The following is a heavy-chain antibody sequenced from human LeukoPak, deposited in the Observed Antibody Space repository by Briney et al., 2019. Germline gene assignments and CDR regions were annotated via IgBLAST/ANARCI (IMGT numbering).Heavy chain of an antibody. CDR3: AKDMGDDFWSGYPLDY. CDR1: GFTFSSYA. J-gene: IGHJ4*02. Sequence: GGSLRLSCAASGFTFSSYAMNWVRQAPGKGLEWVSAITGSGGRTYYADSVKGRFTISRDNSKNTLYLQMNSLRAEDTAIYYCAKDMGDDFWSGYPLDYWGLGTLVTVSS. D-gene: IGHD3-3*01. CDR2: ITGSGGRT. V-gene: IGHV3-23*01.